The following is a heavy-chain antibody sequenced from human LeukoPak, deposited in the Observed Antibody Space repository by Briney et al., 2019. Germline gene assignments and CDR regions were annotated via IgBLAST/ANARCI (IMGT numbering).Heavy chain of an antibody. D-gene: IGHD3-10*01. CDR3: AKAEVLWFGELFPYFDY. V-gene: IGHV3-23*01. Sequence: GGSLRLSCAASGFTFSSCAMSWVRQAPGKGLEWVSAISGSGGSTYYADSVKGRFTISRDNSKNTLYLQMNSLRAEDTAVYYCAKAEVLWFGELFPYFDYWGQGTLVTVSS. CDR1: GFTFSSCA. CDR2: ISGSGGST. J-gene: IGHJ4*02.